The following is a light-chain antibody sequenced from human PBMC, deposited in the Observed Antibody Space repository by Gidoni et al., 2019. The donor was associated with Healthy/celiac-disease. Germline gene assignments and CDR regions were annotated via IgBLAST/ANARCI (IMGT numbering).Light chain of an antibody. CDR1: SSNIGINY. CDR2: RNN. V-gene: IGLV1-47*01. J-gene: IGLJ2*01. CDR3: AAWDDTLTGQGV. Sequence: TISCSGSSSNIGINYVYWYQQLPGTAPNLLIYRNNQRPSGVPDRFSGSKSGTSASLAISGLRSEDEADYYCAAWDDTLTGQGVFGGGTKLTVL.